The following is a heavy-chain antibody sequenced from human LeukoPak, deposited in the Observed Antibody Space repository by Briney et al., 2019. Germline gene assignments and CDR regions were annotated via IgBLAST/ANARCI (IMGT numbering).Heavy chain of an antibody. D-gene: IGHD3-10*01. J-gene: IGHJ4*02. Sequence: ASVKVSCKVSGYTLTELSMHWVRQAPGKGLEWMGGFDPEDGETIYALKFQGRVTMTEDTSTDTAYMELSSLRSEDTAVYYCATHERLYYGSGSYSDYWGQGTLVTVSS. CDR1: GYTLTELS. V-gene: IGHV1-24*01. CDR2: FDPEDGET. CDR3: ATHERLYYGSGSYSDY.